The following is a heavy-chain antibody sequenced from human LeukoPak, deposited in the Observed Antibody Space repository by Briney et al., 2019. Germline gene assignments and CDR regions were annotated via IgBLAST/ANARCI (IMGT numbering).Heavy chain of an antibody. D-gene: IGHD7-27*01. CDR2: ISDSGNTM. V-gene: IGHV3-11*01. CDR3: ARGTWGLDY. CDR1: GFTFSGHY. J-gene: IGHJ4*02. Sequence: GGSLRLSCAASGFTFSGHYMTWIRQAPGKGLEWVSYISDSGNTMYYADSVKGRFTISRDNARNSLFLQMNSLRAEDTAVYYCARGTWGLDYWGQGTLVTVS.